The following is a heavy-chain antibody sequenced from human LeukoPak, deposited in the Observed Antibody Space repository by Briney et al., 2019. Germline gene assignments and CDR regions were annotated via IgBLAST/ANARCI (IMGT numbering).Heavy chain of an antibody. CDR3: VGEGGDY. CDR2: IYDRVSS. Sequence: SETLSLTCSVSHGSISNSYWSWIRQPPGKGLEWIGYIYDRVSSNFNPSLKSRVTTSVDLSRNQFSLKLSSVTAAGTAVYYCVGEGGDYWGQGTLVTVSS. CDR1: HGSISNSY. D-gene: IGHD3-10*01. J-gene: IGHJ4*02. V-gene: IGHV4-59*08.